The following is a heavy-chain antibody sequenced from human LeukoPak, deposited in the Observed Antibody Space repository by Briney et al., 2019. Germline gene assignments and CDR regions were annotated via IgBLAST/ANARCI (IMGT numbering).Heavy chain of an antibody. CDR2: ISGSGGST. Sequence: GGSLRLSCAASGFTFSSYAMSWVRQAPGKGLEWVSAISGSGGSTYYADSVKGRFTISRDNSKNTLYLQMNSLRAEDTAVYYCAKDGRIAVAGTDQELDYWGQGTLVTVSS. D-gene: IGHD6-19*01. J-gene: IGHJ4*02. CDR3: AKDGRIAVAGTDQELDY. V-gene: IGHV3-23*01. CDR1: GFTFSSYA.